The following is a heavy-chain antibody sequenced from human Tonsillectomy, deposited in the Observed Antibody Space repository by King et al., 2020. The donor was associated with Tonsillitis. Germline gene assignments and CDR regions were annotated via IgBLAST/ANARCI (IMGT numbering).Heavy chain of an antibody. D-gene: IGHD1-26*01. CDR3: ARDQVVGASIDY. J-gene: IGHJ4*02. CDR1: GFSFSDYW. V-gene: IGHV3-74*01. Sequence: VQLVESGGGLVQPGGSLRLSCAASGFSFSDYWMHWVRRAPGKGLVWVSRINSDGRSTSYADSVKGRFTISRDNAKNTLYLQMNSLRAEDTAVYFCARDQVVGASIDYWGQGTLVTVSS. CDR2: INSDGRST.